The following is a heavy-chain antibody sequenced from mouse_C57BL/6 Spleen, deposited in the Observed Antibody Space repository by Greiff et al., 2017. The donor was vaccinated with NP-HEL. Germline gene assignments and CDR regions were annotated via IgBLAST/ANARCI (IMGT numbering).Heavy chain of an antibody. J-gene: IGHJ3*01. CDR1: GFTFSSYG. V-gene: IGHV5-6*01. CDR2: ISSGGSYT. D-gene: IGHD4-1*01. Sequence: EVQWVESGGDLVKPGGSLKLSCAASGFTFSSYGMSWVRQTPDKRLEWVATISSGGSYTYYPDSVKGRFTISRDNAKNTLYLQMSSLKSEDTAMYYCARQRTGTAWFAYWGQGTLVTVSA. CDR3: ARQRTGTAWFAY.